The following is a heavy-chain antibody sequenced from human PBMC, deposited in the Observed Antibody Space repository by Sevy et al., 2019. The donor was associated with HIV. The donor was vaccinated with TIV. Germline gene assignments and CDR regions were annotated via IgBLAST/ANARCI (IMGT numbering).Heavy chain of an antibody. V-gene: IGHV3-30*18. Sequence: GGSLRLSCAASGFTFSSYGMHWVRQAPGKGLEWVAVISYDGSNKYYADSVKGRFTIYRDNSKNTLYLQMNSLRAEDTAVYYCAKDSRVVPAAILSYYYYYGMDVWGQGTTVTVSS. CDR1: GFTFSSYG. J-gene: IGHJ6*02. CDR3: AKDSRVVPAAILSYYYYYGMDV. D-gene: IGHD2-2*01. CDR2: ISYDGSNK.